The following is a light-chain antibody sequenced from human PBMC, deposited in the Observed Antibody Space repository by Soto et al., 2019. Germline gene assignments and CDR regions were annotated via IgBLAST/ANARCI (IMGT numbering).Light chain of an antibody. CDR3: QHYGSSTWT. Sequence: EIVLTQSPGTLSLSPGERATLSCRASQSVSSSYLAWYQQKPGQAPGLLIYGASSRATGIPDRFSGSGSGTDFTLTISRLEPEDFAVYYCQHYGSSTWTFGRGTKV. CDR1: QSVSSSY. V-gene: IGKV3-20*01. J-gene: IGKJ1*01. CDR2: GAS.